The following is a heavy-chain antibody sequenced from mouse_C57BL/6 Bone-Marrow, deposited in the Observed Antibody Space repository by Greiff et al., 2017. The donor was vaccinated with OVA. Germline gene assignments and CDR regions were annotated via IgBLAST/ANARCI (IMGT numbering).Heavy chain of an antibody. CDR1: GYTFTDYY. D-gene: IGHD1-1*02. CDR2: INPYNGGT. CDR3: AIDGGYLSWFAY. Sequence: VQLQQSGPVLVKPGASVKMSCKASGYTFTDYYMNWVKQSHGKSLEWIGVINPYNGGTSYNQKFKGQATLTVDKSSSTAYMELNSLTSEDSAVDCCAIDGGYLSWFAYWGQGTLVTVSA. V-gene: IGHV1-19*01. J-gene: IGHJ3*01.